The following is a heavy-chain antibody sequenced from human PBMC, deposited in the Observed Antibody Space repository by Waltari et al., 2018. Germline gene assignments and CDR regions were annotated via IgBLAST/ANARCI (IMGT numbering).Heavy chain of an antibody. Sequence: QVQLQESGPGLVKSSETLSLTCTVSGVSVSGYFWNWIRQAPGKGPEWIGYIRHTGDTKQNPSLQRRVTMSVDTSRNDFSLRLSSVTAADTAVYYCALWESGWRAFRFWGQGTLGTVSS. V-gene: IGHV4-59*08. CDR3: ALWESGWRAFRF. D-gene: IGHD6-19*01. CDR2: IRHTGDT. CDR1: GVSVSGYF. J-gene: IGHJ4*03.